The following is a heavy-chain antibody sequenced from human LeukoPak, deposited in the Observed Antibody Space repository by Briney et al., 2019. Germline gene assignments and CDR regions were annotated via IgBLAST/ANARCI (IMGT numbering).Heavy chain of an antibody. CDR3: ARRVSATRWFDP. V-gene: IGHV3-74*01. CDR2: INSDGSTT. J-gene: IGHJ5*02. CDR1: GFTFSSYW. D-gene: IGHD2-15*01. Sequence: PGGSLRLSCAASGFTFSSYWMHWVRPAPGKGLVWVSRINSDGSTTNYADSVKGRFTISRDNAENTLYLQMNSLRVDDTAVYYYARRVSATRWFDPWGQGTLVTVSS.